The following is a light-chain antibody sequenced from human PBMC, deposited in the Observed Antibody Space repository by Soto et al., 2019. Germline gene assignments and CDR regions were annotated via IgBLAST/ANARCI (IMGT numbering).Light chain of an antibody. CDR2: DAS. CDR1: QDISNY. J-gene: IGKJ1*01. Sequence: DIQMTQSPSSLSASVGDRVTTACQASQDISNYLNWYQQKPGKAPKLLIYDASNLETGVPSRFSGSGSGTDFTFTISSLQPEDIATYYCQQYDNLPPGFGQGTKVDIK. V-gene: IGKV1-33*01. CDR3: QQYDNLPPG.